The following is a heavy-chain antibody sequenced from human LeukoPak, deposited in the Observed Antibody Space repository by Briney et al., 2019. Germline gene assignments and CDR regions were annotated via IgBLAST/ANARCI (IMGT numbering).Heavy chain of an antibody. D-gene: IGHD5-24*01. V-gene: IGHV3-30*02. CDR1: GFSFSDNG. Sequence: GGSLRLSCAASGFSFSDNGIHWVRQAPGKGLEWVAFIQTDGNPKYYADSVRGRFTISRDNAKNSLYLQMNSLRAEDTAVYYCASAEMATINHYWGQGTLVTVSS. J-gene: IGHJ4*02. CDR2: IQTDGNPK. CDR3: ASAEMATINHY.